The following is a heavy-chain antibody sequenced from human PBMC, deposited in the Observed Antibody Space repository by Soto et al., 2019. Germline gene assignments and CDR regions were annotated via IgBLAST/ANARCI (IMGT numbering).Heavy chain of an antibody. CDR2: INAGNGNT. Sequence: QVQLVQSGAEGKKPGASVKVSCKASGYTFTSYAMHWVRQAPGQRLEWMGWINAGNGNTKYSQKFQGRVTITRDTSASTDYMELSSLRSEDTAVYYCARDSAYCSGGSCSPEEYYYYYMDVWGKGTTVTVSS. CDR1: GYTFTSYA. D-gene: IGHD2-15*01. J-gene: IGHJ6*03. V-gene: IGHV1-3*01. CDR3: ARDSAYCSGGSCSPEEYYYYYMDV.